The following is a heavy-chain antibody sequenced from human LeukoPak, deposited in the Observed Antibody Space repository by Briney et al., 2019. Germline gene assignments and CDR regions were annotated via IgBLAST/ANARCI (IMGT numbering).Heavy chain of an antibody. D-gene: IGHD2-2*01. J-gene: IGHJ6*03. Sequence: GGSLRLSCAASGFTFSNAWMSWVRQAPGKGLEWVGRIKSKTDGGTTDYAAPVKGRFTISRDDSKNTLYLQMNSLKTEDTAVYYCTTGPRPVVPAADFFGGGNSYMDVWGKGTTVTVSS. CDR1: GFTFSNAW. CDR2: IKSKTDGGTT. CDR3: TTGPRPVVPAADFFGGGNSYMDV. V-gene: IGHV3-15*01.